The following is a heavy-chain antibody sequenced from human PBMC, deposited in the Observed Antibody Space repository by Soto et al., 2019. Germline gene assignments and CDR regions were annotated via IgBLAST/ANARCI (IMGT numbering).Heavy chain of an antibody. D-gene: IGHD3-22*01. CDR1: GGSFSGYY. V-gene: IGHV4-34*01. CDR2: INHSGST. J-gene: IGHJ4*02. Sequence: SETLSLTCAVYGGSFSGYYWGWIRQPPGKGLEWIGEINHSGSTNYNPSLKSRVTISVDTSKNQFSLKLSSVTAADTAVYYCARGRTYYYDSSGYYYFDYWGQGTLVTV. CDR3: ARGRTYYYDSSGYYYFDY.